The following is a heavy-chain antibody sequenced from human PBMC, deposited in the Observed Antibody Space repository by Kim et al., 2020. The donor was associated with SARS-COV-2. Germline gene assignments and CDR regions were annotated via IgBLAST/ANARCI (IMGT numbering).Heavy chain of an antibody. Sequence: SETLSLTCAVYSGSFSDYYWTWIRQPPGKGLEWIGEINHSANTNSNPSLKSRVILLADTSKNKFSLNLRSVTAADTAMYYCARGRVAVIEGARYGLDVWGRGTRVIVSS. CDR1: SGSFSDYY. CDR3: ARGRVAVIEGARYGLDV. J-gene: IGHJ6*02. CDR2: INHSANT. V-gene: IGHV4-34*01. D-gene: IGHD2-21*01.